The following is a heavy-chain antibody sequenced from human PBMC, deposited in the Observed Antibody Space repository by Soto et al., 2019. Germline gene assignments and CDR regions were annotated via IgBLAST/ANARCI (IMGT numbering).Heavy chain of an antibody. D-gene: IGHD6-19*01. CDR2: MNPNSGNT. J-gene: IGHJ6*02. CDR1: GYTFTSYD. V-gene: IGHV1-8*01. Sequence: ASVKVSCKASGYTFTSYDINWVRQATGQGLEWMGWMNPNSGNTGYAQKFQGRVTMTRNTSINTAYMELSSLRSEDTAVYYCAMFPPIAVAGTQGMDVWGQGTTVTVS. CDR3: AMFPPIAVAGTQGMDV.